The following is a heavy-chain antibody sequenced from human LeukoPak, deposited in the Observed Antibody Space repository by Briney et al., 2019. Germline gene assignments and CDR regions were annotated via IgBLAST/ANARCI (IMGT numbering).Heavy chain of an antibody. CDR3: AKRGSVRRVTHYGMDV. D-gene: IGHD3-10*01. CDR2: ISGSGGST. Sequence: GGSLRLSCAASGFTFSSYAMSWVRQAPGKGLEWVSAISGSGGSTYYADSVKGRFTISRDNSKNTLYLQMNSLRAEDTAVYYCAKRGSVRRVTHYGMDVWGQGTTVTVSS. V-gene: IGHV3-23*01. J-gene: IGHJ6*02. CDR1: GFTFSSYA.